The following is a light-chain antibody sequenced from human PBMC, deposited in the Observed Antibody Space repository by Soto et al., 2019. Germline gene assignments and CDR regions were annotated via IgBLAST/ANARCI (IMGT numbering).Light chain of an antibody. J-gene: IGKJ1*01. CDR2: GAS. V-gene: IGKV3-20*01. Sequence: EIVLTQSPGTLSLSPGERATLSCRASQSDSSSYLAWYQQKPGQAPSLLIYGASSRATGIPDRFSGSGSGTDFTLTISRLEPEDFAVYYCPQYGSSPETFGQGTKVEIK. CDR1: QSDSSSY. CDR3: PQYGSSPET.